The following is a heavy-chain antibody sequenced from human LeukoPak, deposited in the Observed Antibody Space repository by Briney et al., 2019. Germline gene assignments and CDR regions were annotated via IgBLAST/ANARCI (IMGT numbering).Heavy chain of an antibody. J-gene: IGHJ4*02. CDR3: ARDAGENYYDSSGYHPYFY. CDR2: IDHTGST. V-gene: IGHV4-59*01. Sequence: SETLSLICSVSDDSISIYYWSWIRQPPGKGLEWIGYIDHTGSTNYNPSLKSRVTISVDTSKNQFSLKLSSVTAADTAVYYCARDAGENYYDSSGYHPYFYWGQGTLVTVSS. CDR1: DDSISIYY. D-gene: IGHD3-22*01.